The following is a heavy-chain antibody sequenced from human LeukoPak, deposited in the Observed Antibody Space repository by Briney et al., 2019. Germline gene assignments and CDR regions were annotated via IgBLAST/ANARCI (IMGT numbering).Heavy chain of an antibody. CDR1: GFTFNTYT. V-gene: IGHV3-21*01. CDR2: ISSDTTYI. J-gene: IGHJ3*02. Sequence: WGSLRLSCAASGFTFNTYTMNWVRQAPGKGLEWVSSISSDTTYIFYADSVKGRFTISRDNAKNSLYLQMNSLRAEDTAVYYCATYGDSYAFDIWGQGTMVTVSS. CDR3: ATYGDSYAFDI. D-gene: IGHD4-17*01.